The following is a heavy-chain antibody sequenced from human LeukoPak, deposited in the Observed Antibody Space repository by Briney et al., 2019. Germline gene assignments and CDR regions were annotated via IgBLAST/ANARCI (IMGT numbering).Heavy chain of an antibody. CDR2: ITSSGDYT. J-gene: IGHJ5*02. Sequence: GGSLRLSCVVSGFTFSSFAMSWVRQAPGKGLEWVSAITSSGDYTYYADSVRGRFTISRDNAKNSLYLQMNSLRAADTAVYYCARDYGLSYSGYDRGGSWFDPWGQGTLVTVSS. D-gene: IGHD5-12*01. V-gene: IGHV3-23*01. CDR3: ARDYGLSYSGYDRGGSWFDP. CDR1: GFTFSSFA.